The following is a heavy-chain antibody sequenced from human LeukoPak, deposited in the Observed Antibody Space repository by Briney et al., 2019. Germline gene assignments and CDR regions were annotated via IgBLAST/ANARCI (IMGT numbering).Heavy chain of an antibody. CDR3: ARYRYYDSGGYYRYFDY. Sequence: SETLSLTCTVSGVSISSSSYYWGWIRQPPGKGLEWIGSIYYSGSTYYNPSLKSRVTISVDTSKNQFSLKLSSVTAADTAAYYCARYRYYDSGGYYRYFDYWGQGTLVTVSS. V-gene: IGHV4-39*01. CDR1: GVSISSSSYY. J-gene: IGHJ4*02. D-gene: IGHD3-22*01. CDR2: IYYSGST.